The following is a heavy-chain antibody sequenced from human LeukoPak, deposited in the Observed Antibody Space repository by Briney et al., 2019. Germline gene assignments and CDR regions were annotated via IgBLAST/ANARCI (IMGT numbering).Heavy chain of an antibody. Sequence: GESLKISCKGSGYSLTSYWIGWVRQMPAKGVEWMGLIYPGDSGTRYSPSFHSQVTLSADKSIRTAYLQWTSLWAPDSTMYYFVRRVTWNDGLWFDAWGQRTLVTVSS. CDR3: VRRVTWNDGLWFDA. CDR1: GYSLTSYW. J-gene: IGHJ5*02. V-gene: IGHV5-51*01. CDR2: IYPGDSGT. D-gene: IGHD1-1*01.